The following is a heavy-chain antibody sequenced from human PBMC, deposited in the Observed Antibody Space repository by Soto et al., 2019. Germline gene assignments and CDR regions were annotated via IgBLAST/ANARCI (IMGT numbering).Heavy chain of an antibody. Sequence: PSETLSLTCTVSGGSISSSSCYWGWIRQPPGKGLEWIGSIYYSGSTYYNPSLKSRVTISVDTSKNQFSLKVSSVTAANTAVFSWGRGRRGVQLFPEYYYMDVWGKGTTVTASS. CDR2: IYYSGST. CDR3: GRGRRGVQLFPEYYYMDV. D-gene: IGHD3-10*01. CDR1: GGSISSSSCY. V-gene: IGHV4-39*01. J-gene: IGHJ6*03.